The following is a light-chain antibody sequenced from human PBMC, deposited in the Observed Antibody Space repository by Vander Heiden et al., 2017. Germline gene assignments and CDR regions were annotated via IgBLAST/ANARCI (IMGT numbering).Light chain of an antibody. J-gene: IGLJ2*01. CDR1: SSNIGSNT. Sequence: QSVLTQPPSASGTPGQRATISCSGSSSNIGSNTVNWYQQHPGTAPKLLIYNNNQRPSGVPDRFSGSKSGTSASLAISGLQSEDEADYYCAAWDDSLNGPVFGGGTKLTVL. CDR3: AAWDDSLNGPV. V-gene: IGLV1-44*01. CDR2: NNN.